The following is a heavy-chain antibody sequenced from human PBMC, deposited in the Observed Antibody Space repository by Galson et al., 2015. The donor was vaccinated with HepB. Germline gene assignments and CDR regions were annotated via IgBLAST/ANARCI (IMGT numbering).Heavy chain of an antibody. J-gene: IGHJ4*02. CDR2: IRRKDRNYAT. CDR1: GFIFSDSD. D-gene: IGHD3-16*01. V-gene: IGHV3-73*01. CDR3: TRQGDTIDY. Sequence: SLRLSCAASGFIFSDSDIHWIRQASGKGLEWVGYIRRKDRNYATAYAGSVEGRFTISRDESMNTAYLQMNSLKTEDTAVYYCTRQGDTIDYWGQGTRVTVSS.